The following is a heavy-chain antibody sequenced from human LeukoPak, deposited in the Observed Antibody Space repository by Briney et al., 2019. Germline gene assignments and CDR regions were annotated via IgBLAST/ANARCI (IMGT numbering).Heavy chain of an antibody. D-gene: IGHD3-9*01. CDR1: GYTFTSYD. CDR3: ARGAYDILTGYEYYFDY. V-gene: IGHV1-8*01. CDR2: MNPNSGNT. Sequence: GASVKVSCKASGYTFTSYDINWVRQATGQGLEWMGWMNPNSGNTGYAQKFQGRVTMTRNTSISTAYMELSSLRSEDTAVYYCARGAYDILTGYEYYFDYWGQGTLVTVSS. J-gene: IGHJ4*02.